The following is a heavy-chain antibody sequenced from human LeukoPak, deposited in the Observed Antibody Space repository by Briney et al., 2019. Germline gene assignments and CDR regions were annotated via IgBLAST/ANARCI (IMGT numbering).Heavy chain of an antibody. CDR3: AKDRGLTYYYGSGSFDY. CDR1: GFTFSSYG. CDR2: ISGSGGNT. J-gene: IGHJ4*02. V-gene: IGHV3-23*01. D-gene: IGHD3-10*01. Sequence: GGSLRLSCAASGFTFSSYGMSWVRQAPGKGLEWVSAISGSGGNTYYADSVKGRFTISRDNTKNTLYLQMNSLRAEDTAVYYCAKDRGLTYYYGSGSFDYWGQGTLVTVSS.